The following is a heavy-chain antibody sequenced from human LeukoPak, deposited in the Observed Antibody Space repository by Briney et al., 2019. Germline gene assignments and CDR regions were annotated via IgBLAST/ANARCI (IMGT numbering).Heavy chain of an antibody. Sequence: VASVTVSCKASGYTFTSYAMNWVRQAPGQGLEWMGWINTNTGNPTYAQGFTGRFVFSLDTSVSTAYLQISSLKAEDTAVYYCARGYYYDSSGYRQIIDYWGQGTLVTVSS. D-gene: IGHD3-22*01. J-gene: IGHJ4*02. CDR1: GYTFTSYA. V-gene: IGHV7-4-1*02. CDR3: ARGYYYDSSGYRQIIDY. CDR2: INTNTGNP.